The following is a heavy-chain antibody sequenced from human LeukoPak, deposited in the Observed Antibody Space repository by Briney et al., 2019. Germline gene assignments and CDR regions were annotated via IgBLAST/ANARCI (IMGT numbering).Heavy chain of an antibody. J-gene: IGHJ4*01. CDR1: GFTFSSYA. CDR2: ISGSGGST. CDR3: AKAGRGLDYFDY. Sequence: PGGSLRLSCAASGFTFSSYAMSWVRQAPGKGLEWVSAISGSGGSTYYADSVKGRFTISRDNSKNTLYLQMNSLRADDTAVYYFAKAGRGLDYFDYLGQGTLVTGSS. V-gene: IGHV3-23*01.